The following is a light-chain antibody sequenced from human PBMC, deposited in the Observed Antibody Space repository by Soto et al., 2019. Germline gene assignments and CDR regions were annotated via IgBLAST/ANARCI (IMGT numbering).Light chain of an antibody. Sequence: EIVMTQSPATLSVSPGERATLSCRASQSIGSSYLAWYQQKTGQAPRLLIYGESTRATGIPDRFSGSGSGTDLNLTINSVAPEDFAVYYCQKYVSLPITCGQGTRLEIK. CDR1: QSIGSSY. V-gene: IGKV3-20*01. CDR2: GES. J-gene: IGKJ5*01. CDR3: QKYVSLPIT.